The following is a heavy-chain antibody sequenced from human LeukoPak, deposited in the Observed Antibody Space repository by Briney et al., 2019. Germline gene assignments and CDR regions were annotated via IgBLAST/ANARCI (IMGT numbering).Heavy chain of an antibody. CDR2: IWYDGSSK. CDR1: GFTFSTYG. V-gene: IGHV3-33*01. Sequence: GGSLRLSCAASGFTFSTYGMHWVRQAPGKGLEWVAVIWYDGSSKYYADSVQGRFTLSRDNSQNTLYLQMNSLRAEDTAVYSCARASGPLDYWGQGTLVTVSS. CDR3: ARASGPLDY. D-gene: IGHD3-10*01. J-gene: IGHJ4*02.